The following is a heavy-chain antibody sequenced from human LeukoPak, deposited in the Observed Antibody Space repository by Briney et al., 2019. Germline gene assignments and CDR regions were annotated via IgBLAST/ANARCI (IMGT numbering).Heavy chain of an antibody. D-gene: IGHD3-10*01. J-gene: IGHJ4*02. CDR3: ARDPVLLWFGELLASPPAQDDY. V-gene: IGHV3-23*01. Sequence: PGGSLRLSCAASGFTFSSYAMSWVRQAPGKGLEWVSAISGSGGSTYYADSVKGRFTISRDNSKNTLYLQMNSLRAEDTAVYYCARDPVLLWFGELLASPPAQDDYWGQGTLVTVSS. CDR2: ISGSGGST. CDR1: GFTFSSYA.